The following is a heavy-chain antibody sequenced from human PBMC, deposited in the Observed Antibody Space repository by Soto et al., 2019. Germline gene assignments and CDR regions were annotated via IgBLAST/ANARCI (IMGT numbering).Heavy chain of an antibody. J-gene: IGHJ4*02. Sequence: QVQLVQSGAEVKKPGASVKVSCKASGYTFISYGISWVRQAPGQGLEWMGWISGYNGHTNYAQELQGRVTMTTDTSTSTAYMELSSLRSDDTAVYYYAREGLPYYLDFWGQGTLVTVSS. CDR3: AREGLPYYLDF. V-gene: IGHV1-18*01. CDR2: ISGYNGHT. CDR1: GYTFISYG.